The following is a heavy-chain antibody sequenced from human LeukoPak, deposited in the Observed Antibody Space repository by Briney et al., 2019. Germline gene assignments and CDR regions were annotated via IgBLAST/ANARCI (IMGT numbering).Heavy chain of an antibody. V-gene: IGHV3-30-3*01. D-gene: IGHD4-17*01. Sequence: GRSLRLSCAASGFTFSSYAMHWVRQAPGKGLEWVAVISYDGSNKYYADSVKGRFTISRDNSKNTLYLQMNSLRAEDTAVYYCARETNYGDYARTSYFDYWGQGTLVTVSS. CDR2: ISYDGSNK. J-gene: IGHJ4*02. CDR1: GFTFSSYA. CDR3: ARETNYGDYARTSYFDY.